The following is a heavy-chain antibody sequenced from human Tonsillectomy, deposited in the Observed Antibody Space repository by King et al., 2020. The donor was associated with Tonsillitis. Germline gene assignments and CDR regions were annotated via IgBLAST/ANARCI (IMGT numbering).Heavy chain of an antibody. Sequence: QLVQSGAEVKKPGSSVKVSCQASGGSFSNFAMSWVREAPGQGLEWMGGVIPPSGTATYSQKFQGRLTMTADSSTRTVYMELSSLTSEGTAVYFCARFESAALTNRGGLDVWGQGTTVTVSS. V-gene: IGHV1-69*01. CDR2: VIPPSGTA. J-gene: IGHJ6*02. CDR1: GGSFSNFA. CDR3: ARFESAALTNRGGLDV. D-gene: IGHD3-9*01.